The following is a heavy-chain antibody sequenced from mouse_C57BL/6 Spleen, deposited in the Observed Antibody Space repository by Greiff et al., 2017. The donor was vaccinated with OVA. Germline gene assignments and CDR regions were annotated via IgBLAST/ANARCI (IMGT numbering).Heavy chain of an antibody. CDR3: ARYSYYGSSYYFDY. J-gene: IGHJ2*01. D-gene: IGHD1-1*01. CDR1: GFTFTDYY. V-gene: IGHV7-3*01. CDR2: IRNKANGYTT. Sequence: DVQLVESGGGLVQPGGSLSLSCAASGFTFTDYYMSWVRQPPGKALEWLGFIRNKANGYTTEYSASVKGRFTISRDNSQSSLYLQMNALRAEDSATYYCARYSYYGSSYYFDYWGQGTTLTVSS.